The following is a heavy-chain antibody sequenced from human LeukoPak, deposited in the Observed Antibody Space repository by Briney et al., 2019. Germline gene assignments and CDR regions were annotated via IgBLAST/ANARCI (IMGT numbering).Heavy chain of an antibody. CDR3: AKQKPGYSGYVVFDY. D-gene: IGHD5-12*01. V-gene: IGHV4-59*01. J-gene: IGHJ4*02. CDR2: IFYTGYT. CDR1: GDSISSYY. Sequence: SETLSLTCTVSGDSISSYYWSWIRQPPGKGLEWIGYIFYTGYTNYNPSLNSRVTISVDTSKNQFSLKLSSVSAADTAVYYCAKQKPGYSGYVVFDYWGQGTLVTVSS.